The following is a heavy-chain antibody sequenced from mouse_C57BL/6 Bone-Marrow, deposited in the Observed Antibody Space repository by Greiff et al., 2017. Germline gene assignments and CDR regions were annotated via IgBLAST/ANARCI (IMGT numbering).Heavy chain of an antibody. CDR2: IYPRDGST. CDR1: GYTFTSYD. V-gene: IGHV1-85*01. CDR3: ARDYGSSYWYFDV. D-gene: IGHD1-1*01. Sequence: QVQLQQSGPELVKPGASVKLSCKASGYTFTSYDINWVKQRPGQGLEWIGWIYPRDGSTKYNEKFKGKATLTVDTSSSTAYMGLHSLTSEDSAVYFCARDYGSSYWYFDVWGTGTTGTVSS. J-gene: IGHJ1*03.